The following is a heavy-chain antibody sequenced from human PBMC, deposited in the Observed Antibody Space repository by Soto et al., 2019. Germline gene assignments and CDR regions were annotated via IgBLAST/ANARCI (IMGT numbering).Heavy chain of an antibody. CDR2: IYGGST. D-gene: IGHD2-15*01. Sequence: LSLTCSVSGASISSSDYYWGWIRQPPGQGLEWIGSIYGGSTYYNPSLKSRVTISVDTSKNQFSLKLSSVTALDSAVYYCGRAYGGNCFDYWGQGTLVTVSS. V-gene: IGHV4-39*07. CDR3: GRAYGGNCFDY. J-gene: IGHJ4*02. CDR1: GASISSSDYY.